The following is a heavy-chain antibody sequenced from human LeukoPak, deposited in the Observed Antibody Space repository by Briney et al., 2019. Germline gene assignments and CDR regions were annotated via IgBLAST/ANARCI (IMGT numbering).Heavy chain of an antibody. CDR3: AREGIVPAARDYYYYYGMDV. D-gene: IGHD2-2*01. CDR1: GFTFSSSS. V-gene: IGHV3-21*01. J-gene: IGHJ6*04. CDR2: ISSSSSYI. Sequence: TGGSLRLSCAASGFTFSSSSMKWVRQAPGKGLEWVSSISSSSSYIYYADSVKGRFTISRDNAKNSLYLQMNSLGAEDTAVYYCAREGIVPAARDYYYYYGMDVWGKGTTVTVSS.